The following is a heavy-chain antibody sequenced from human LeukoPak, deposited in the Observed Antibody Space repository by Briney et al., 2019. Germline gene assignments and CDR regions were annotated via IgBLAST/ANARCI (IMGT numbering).Heavy chain of an antibody. V-gene: IGHV4-34*01. CDR3: ARALRYFDWLRPNYYYYYMDV. CDR2: INHSGST. J-gene: IGHJ6*03. D-gene: IGHD3-9*01. Sequence: PSETLSLTCAVYGGSFSGYYWSWIRQPPGKGLEWIGEINHSGSTNYNPSLKSRVTISVDTSKNQFSLKLSSVTAADTAVYYCARALRYFDWLRPNYYYYYMDVWGKGTTVTVSS. CDR1: GGSFSGYY.